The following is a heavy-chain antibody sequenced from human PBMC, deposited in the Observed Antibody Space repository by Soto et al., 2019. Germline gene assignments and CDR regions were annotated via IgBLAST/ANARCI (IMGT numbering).Heavy chain of an antibody. CDR1: GYTFTSYD. CDR2: MNPNSGIT. J-gene: IGHJ4*02. Sequence: VSVKVSCKASGYTFTSYDINWVRQATGQGLEWMGWMNPNSGITGYAQKFQGRVTMTRNTSISTAYMELSSLRSEDTAVYYCARGLYYDSSGYTEFVYWGQGTLVTVSS. V-gene: IGHV1-8*01. D-gene: IGHD3-22*01. CDR3: ARGLYYDSSGYTEFVY.